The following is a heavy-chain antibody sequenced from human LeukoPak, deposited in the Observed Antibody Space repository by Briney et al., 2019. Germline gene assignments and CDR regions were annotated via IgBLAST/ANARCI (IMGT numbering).Heavy chain of an antibody. V-gene: IGHV3-30-3*01. CDR1: GFTFSSYA. CDR3: ARDTGGYSGWSAFDI. D-gene: IGHD5-18*01. CDR2: ISYDGSNK. J-gene: IGHJ3*02. Sequence: PGGSLRLSCAASGFTFSSYAMHWVRQAPGKGLEWVAVISYDGSNKYYADSVKGRFTISRDNSKNTLYLQMNSLRAEDTAVYYCARDTGGYSGWSAFDIWGQGTMVTVSS.